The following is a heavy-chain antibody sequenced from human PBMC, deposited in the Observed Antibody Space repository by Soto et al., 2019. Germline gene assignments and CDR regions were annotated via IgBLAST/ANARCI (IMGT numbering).Heavy chain of an antibody. CDR3: ARVNSYGFQYYFDY. J-gene: IGHJ4*02. D-gene: IGHD5-18*01. V-gene: IGHV1-69*13. CDR1: GGTFSSYA. CDR2: IIPIFGTA. Sequence: SVKVSCKASGGTFSSYAISWVRQAPGQGLEWMGGIIPIFGTADYAQKFQGRVTITADESTSTAYMELSSLRSEDTAVYYCARVNSYGFQYYFDYWGQGTLVTVSS.